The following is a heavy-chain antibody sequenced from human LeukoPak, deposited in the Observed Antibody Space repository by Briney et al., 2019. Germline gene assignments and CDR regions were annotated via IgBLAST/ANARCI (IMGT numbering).Heavy chain of an antibody. D-gene: IGHD3-10*01. J-gene: IGHJ4*02. CDR2: ISAYNGNT. CDR1: GHTFTSYG. CDR3: ARAAYYYGSGSYSPLGY. V-gene: IGHV1-18*01. Sequence: ASVKVSCKASGHTFTSYGISWVRQAPGQGLEWMGWISAYNGNTNCAQKLQGRVTMTTDTSTSTAYMELRSLRSGDTAVYYCARAAYYYGSGSYSPLGYWGQGTLVTVSS.